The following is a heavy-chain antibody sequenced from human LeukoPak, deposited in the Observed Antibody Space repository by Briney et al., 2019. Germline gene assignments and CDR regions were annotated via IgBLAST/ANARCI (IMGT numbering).Heavy chain of an antibody. J-gene: IGHJ6*04. CDR1: GFTFSTYA. D-gene: IGHD6-13*01. CDR2: ISYDGSNK. CDR3: ARDIQSRSWFYYYYYGMDV. Sequence: GRSLRLSCAGSGFTFSTYAMHWVRQAPGKGLEWVAVISYDGSNKYYADSVKGRFTISRDNSKNTLYLQMNSLRAEDKAEYYCARDIQSRSWFYYYYYGMDVWGKGTTVTVSS. V-gene: IGHV3-30*04.